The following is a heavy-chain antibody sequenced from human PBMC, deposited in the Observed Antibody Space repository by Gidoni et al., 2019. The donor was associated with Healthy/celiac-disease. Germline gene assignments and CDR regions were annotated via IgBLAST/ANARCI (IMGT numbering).Heavy chain of an antibody. J-gene: IGHJ6*02. CDR1: GFSLSNARMG. D-gene: IGHD3-9*01. CDR3: ARTNYDILTGYYSHYYYYGMDV. Sequence: QVTLKESGPVLVKPTETLTLTCTVSGFSLSNARMGVSWIRQPPGKALEWLAHIFSNDEKSYSTSLKSRLTISKDTSKSQVVLTMTNMDPVDTATYYCARTNYDILTGYYSHYYYYGMDVWGQGTTVTVSS. V-gene: IGHV2-26*01. CDR2: IFSNDEK.